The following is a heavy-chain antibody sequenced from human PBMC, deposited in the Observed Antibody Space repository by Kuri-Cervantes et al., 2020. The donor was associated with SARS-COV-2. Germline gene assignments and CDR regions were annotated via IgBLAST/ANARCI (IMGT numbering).Heavy chain of an antibody. CDR2: ISGSGGST. CDR1: GFTFSSYA. V-gene: IGHV3-23*01. D-gene: IGHD6-13*01. CDR3: ARDLAAAGMDI. Sequence: GESLKISCAASGFTFSSYAMSWVRQAPGKGLEWVSAISGSGGSTYYADSVKARFNISSDDAHNSRYLQINSLRAEDTGVYYCARDLAAAGMDIWGQGTTVTVSS. J-gene: IGHJ6*02.